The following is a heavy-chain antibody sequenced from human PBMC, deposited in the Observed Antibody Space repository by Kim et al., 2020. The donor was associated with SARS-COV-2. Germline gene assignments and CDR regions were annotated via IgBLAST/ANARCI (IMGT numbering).Heavy chain of an antibody. J-gene: IGHJ3*02. CDR2: ITCDGGNK. CDR1: GFTFSSYG. CDR3: ARDRNSNSGSFDI. D-gene: IGHD6-13*01. V-gene: IGHV3-30*03. Sequence: GGSLRLSCAASGFTFSSYGMSWVRQAPGKGLEWVSVITCDGGNKYYADSVKGRFTISRDNSKNTLYLQMNSLRAEDTAVYYCARDRNSNSGSFDIWGQGTMVTVSS.